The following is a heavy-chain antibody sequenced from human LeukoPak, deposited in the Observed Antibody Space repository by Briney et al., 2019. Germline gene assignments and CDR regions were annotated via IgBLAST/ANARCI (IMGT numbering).Heavy chain of an antibody. CDR3: ARGARGYSRLGY. J-gene: IGHJ4*02. CDR2: IYYSGST. Sequence: PSETLSLTCTVSGGSISSYYWSWIRQPPGKGLEWIGYIYYSGSTNYNPSLKSRVTISVDTSKNQFSLKLSSVTAADTAVYYCARGARGYSRLGYWGQGTLVTVSS. CDR1: GGSISSYY. D-gene: IGHD3-22*01. V-gene: IGHV4-59*12.